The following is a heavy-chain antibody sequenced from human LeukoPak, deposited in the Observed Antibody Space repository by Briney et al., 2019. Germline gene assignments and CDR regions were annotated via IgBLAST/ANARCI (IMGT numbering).Heavy chain of an antibody. CDR2: ISSSGSMI. Sequence: GGSLRLSCAASGFTFSDYYMSWIRQAPGKGLEWVSYISSSGSMISDADSVKGRFTISRDNAKNSLYLQMNSLRAEDTAVYYCARDLPLGYCSGGSCYPDYWGQGTLVTVSS. CDR3: ARDLPLGYCSGGSCYPDY. V-gene: IGHV3-11*04. J-gene: IGHJ4*02. CDR1: GFTFSDYY. D-gene: IGHD2-15*01.